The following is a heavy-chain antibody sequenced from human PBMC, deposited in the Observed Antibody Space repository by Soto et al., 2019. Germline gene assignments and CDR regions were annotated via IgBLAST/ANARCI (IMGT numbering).Heavy chain of an antibody. CDR3: AKEKDDYSGSYYEDYFDY. V-gene: IGHV3-30*18. CDR2: ISYDGSNK. CDR1: GFTFSSYG. D-gene: IGHD1-26*01. J-gene: IGHJ4*02. Sequence: PGGSLRLSCAASGFTFSSYGMHWVRQAPGKGLEWVAVISYDGSNKYYADSVKGRFTISRDNSKNTLYLQMNSLRAEDTAVYYCAKEKDDYSGSYYEDYFDYWGQGTLVTVSS.